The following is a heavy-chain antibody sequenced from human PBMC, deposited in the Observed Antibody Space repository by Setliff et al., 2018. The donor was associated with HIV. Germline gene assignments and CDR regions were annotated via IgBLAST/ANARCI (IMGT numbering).Heavy chain of an antibody. CDR1: GYSISSGYY. CDR2: IYHSGST. D-gene: IGHD6-6*01. J-gene: IGHJ6*03. Sequence: SETLSLTCTVSGYSISSGYYWGWTRQPPGKGLEWIGSIYHSGSTYYNPSLKSRVTISVDTSERQFSLRMTSTTAADTAVYYCGRFQAWQLVRGYYYYLDVWGRGATVTVSS. CDR3: GRFQAWQLVRGYYYYLDV. V-gene: IGHV4-38-2*02.